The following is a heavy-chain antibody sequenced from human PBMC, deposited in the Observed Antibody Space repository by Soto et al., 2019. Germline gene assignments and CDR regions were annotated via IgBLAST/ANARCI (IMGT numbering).Heavy chain of an antibody. J-gene: IGHJ3*02. Sequence: PGGSLRLSCAASGFTVSSKCMSWVRQAPGKGLEWVSVIYSGGSTYYADSVKGRFTISRDNSKNTLYLQMNSLRAEDTAVYYCARVYELAPHNRDAFDIWGQGTMVTVS. CDR2: IYSGGST. CDR1: GFTVSSKC. V-gene: IGHV3-66*01. D-gene: IGHD1-1*01. CDR3: ARVYELAPHNRDAFDI.